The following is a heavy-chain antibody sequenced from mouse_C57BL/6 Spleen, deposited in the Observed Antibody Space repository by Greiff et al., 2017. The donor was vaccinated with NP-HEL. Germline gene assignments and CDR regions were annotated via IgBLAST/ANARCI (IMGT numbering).Heavy chain of an antibody. CDR2: IDPETGGT. D-gene: IGHD2-4*01. V-gene: IGHV1-15*01. CDR3: TRRGYDYDGSHWYFDV. J-gene: IGHJ1*03. Sequence: QVQLQQSGAELVRPGASVTLSCKASGYTFTDYEMHWVKQTPVHGLEWIGAIDPETGGTAYNQKFKGKAILTADKSSSTAYMELRSLTSEDSAVYYCTRRGYDYDGSHWYFDVWGTGTTVTVSS. CDR1: GYTFTDYE.